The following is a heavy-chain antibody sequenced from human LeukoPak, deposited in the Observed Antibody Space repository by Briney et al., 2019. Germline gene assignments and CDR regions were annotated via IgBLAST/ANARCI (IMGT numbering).Heavy chain of an antibody. CDR3: ARHLISDSSGFYYFYYFDY. V-gene: IGHV5-51*01. CDR1: GYSFTTYW. D-gene: IGHD3-22*01. J-gene: IGHJ4*02. Sequence: GESLKISCKGSGYSFTTYWIGWVRQMPGKGLEWMGIIYPGDSDTRYSPSFQGQVTISADKSISTAYLQWSSLKASYTAMYYCARHLISDSSGFYYFYYFDYWGQGTPVTVSS. CDR2: IYPGDSDT.